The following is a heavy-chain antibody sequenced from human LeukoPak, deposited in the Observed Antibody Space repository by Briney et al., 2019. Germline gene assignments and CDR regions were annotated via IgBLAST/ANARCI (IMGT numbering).Heavy chain of an antibody. J-gene: IGHJ4*02. CDR2: INYSGRT. D-gene: IGHD6-13*01. V-gene: IGHV4-59*08. CDR1: GGSISTYY. Sequence: SETLSLTCTVSGGSISTYYWSWIRQPPGKGLEWIGFINYSGRTNHNPSLKSRVTISVDMSKNQFPLKLNSVTAADTAVYFRARHKVAAAAGSFDYWGQGTLVTVSS. CDR3: ARHKVAAAAGSFDY.